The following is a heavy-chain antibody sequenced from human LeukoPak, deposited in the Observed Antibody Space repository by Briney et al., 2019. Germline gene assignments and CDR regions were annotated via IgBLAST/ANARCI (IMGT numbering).Heavy chain of an antibody. Sequence: ASVKVSCKASGYTFTSYYMHWVRQAPGQGLEWMGIINPSGGSTSYAQKFQGRVTMTRDMSTSTDYMELSSLRSEDTAVYYCARVRVLYGGGFDYWGQGTLVTVSS. CDR1: GYTFTSYY. V-gene: IGHV1-46*01. CDR2: INPSGGST. J-gene: IGHJ4*02. CDR3: ARVRVLYGGGFDY. D-gene: IGHD3-16*01.